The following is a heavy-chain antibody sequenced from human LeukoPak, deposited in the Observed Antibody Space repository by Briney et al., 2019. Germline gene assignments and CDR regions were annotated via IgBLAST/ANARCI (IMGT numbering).Heavy chain of an antibody. Sequence: ASVKVSCKASGYTFTSYDINWVRQATGQGLEWMGWMNPNSGNTGYAQKFQGRVTMTRNTSISTAYMELSSLRSEDTAVYYCASYGLAAAGLGYWGQGTLVTVSS. CDR3: ASYGLAAAGLGY. J-gene: IGHJ4*02. CDR1: GYTFTSYD. D-gene: IGHD6-13*01. V-gene: IGHV1-8*01. CDR2: MNPNSGNT.